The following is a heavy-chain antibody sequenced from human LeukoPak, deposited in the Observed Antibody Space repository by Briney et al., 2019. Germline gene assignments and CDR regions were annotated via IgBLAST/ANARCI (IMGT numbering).Heavy chain of an antibody. V-gene: IGHV4-34*01. J-gene: IGHJ6*02. CDR1: GGSFSGYY. CDR3: ARDLNGDYVGYYYGMDV. CDR2: INHSGST. Sequence: SETLSLTCAVYGGSFSGYYWSWIRQPPGKGLEWIGEINHSGSTNYNPSLKSRVTISVDTSKNQFSLKLSSVTAADTAVYYCARDLNGDYVGYYYGMDVWGQGTTVTVSS. D-gene: IGHD4-17*01.